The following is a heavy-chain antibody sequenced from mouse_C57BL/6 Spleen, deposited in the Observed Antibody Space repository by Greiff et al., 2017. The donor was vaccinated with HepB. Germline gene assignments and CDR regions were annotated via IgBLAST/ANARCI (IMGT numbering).Heavy chain of an antibody. V-gene: IGHV1-64*01. CDR2: IHPNSGST. D-gene: IGHD1-1*01. J-gene: IGHJ4*01. Sequence: QVQLKQPGAELVKPGASVKLSCKASGYTFTSYWMHWVKQRPGQGLEWIGMIHPNSGSTNYNEKFKSKATLTVDKSSSTAYMQLSSLTSEDSAVYYCARSPHYGSTYYYAMDYWGQGTSVTVSS. CDR3: ARSPHYGSTYYYAMDY. CDR1: GYTFTSYW.